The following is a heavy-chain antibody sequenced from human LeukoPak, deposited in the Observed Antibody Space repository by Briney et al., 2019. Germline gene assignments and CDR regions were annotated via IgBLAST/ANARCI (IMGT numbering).Heavy chain of an antibody. CDR2: ISYDGSNK. V-gene: IGHV3-30*18. CDR3: AKDRVRQAPYYYGMDV. Sequence: GRSLRPSCAASGFTFSSYGMHWVRQAPGKGLEWVAVISYDGSNKYYADSVKGRFTISRDNSKNTLYLQMNSLRAEDTAVYYCAKDRVRQAPYYYGMDVWGQGTTVTVSS. D-gene: IGHD3-10*01. CDR1: GFTFSSYG. J-gene: IGHJ6*02.